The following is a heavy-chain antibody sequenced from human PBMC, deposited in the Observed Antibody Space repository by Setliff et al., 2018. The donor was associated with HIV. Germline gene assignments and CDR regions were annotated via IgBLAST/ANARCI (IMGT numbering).Heavy chain of an antibody. D-gene: IGHD4-17*01. Sequence: HGESLKISCKGSRYSFTTYWIAWVRQMPGKGLEWMGIVYPGDSDTRYSPSFQGQVTISADKSISTAYLHWSSLKASDTAMYYCATLDPNYGDYANYWGQGTLVTVSS. CDR3: ATLDPNYGDYANY. CDR2: VYPGDSDT. J-gene: IGHJ4*02. V-gene: IGHV5-51*01. CDR1: RYSFTTYW.